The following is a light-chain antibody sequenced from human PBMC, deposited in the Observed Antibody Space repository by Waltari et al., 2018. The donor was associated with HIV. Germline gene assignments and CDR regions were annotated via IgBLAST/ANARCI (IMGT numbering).Light chain of an antibody. CDR1: SGHSNYA. CDR2: INSDGSH. CDR3: QTWGTGIKV. V-gene: IGLV4-69*01. Sequence: QLVVTQSPSASASLGASVKLTCTLSSGHSNYAIAWHQQQPEKGPRDLMKINSDGSHDKGGGIPARFAGSSSGAGRYLSISSLQSEDEADRYCQTWGTGIKVFGAGTRLTVL. J-gene: IGLJ3*02.